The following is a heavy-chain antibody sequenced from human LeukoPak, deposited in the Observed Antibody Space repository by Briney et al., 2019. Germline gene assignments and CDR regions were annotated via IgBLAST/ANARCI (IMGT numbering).Heavy chain of an antibody. D-gene: IGHD6-19*01. CDR3: ARSRYGSVRYFDN. V-gene: IGHV3-72*01. CDR1: GITLSDHY. J-gene: IGHJ4*02. CDR2: SRNKANGYTT. Sequence: GSLRLSFAASGITLSDHYMDWVRQVPGKGLEWVGRSRNKANGYTTEYPASVKGRFTISRDDSKNSLYLQMNSLKTEDTAVYFCARSRYGSVRYFDNWGQGTLVTVSS.